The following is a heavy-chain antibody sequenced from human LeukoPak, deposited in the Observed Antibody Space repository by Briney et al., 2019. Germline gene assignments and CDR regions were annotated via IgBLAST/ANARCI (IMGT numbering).Heavy chain of an antibody. V-gene: IGHV5-10-1*01. Sequence: GESLKISCKGSGYSFTSFWISWVRQMHGKGLEWIGRIDPSDSYTNYSPSFQGHVTISADKSISTAYLQWSSLKASDTAMYYCARHGANYGDYGWFDPWGQGTLVTVSS. CDR3: ARHGANYGDYGWFDP. CDR2: IDPSDSYT. CDR1: GYSFTSFW. D-gene: IGHD4-17*01. J-gene: IGHJ5*02.